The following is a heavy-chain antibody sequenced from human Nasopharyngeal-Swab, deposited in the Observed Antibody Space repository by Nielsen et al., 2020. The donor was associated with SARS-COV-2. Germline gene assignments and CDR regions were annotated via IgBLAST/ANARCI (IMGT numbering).Heavy chain of an antibody. CDR2: IYSGGST. J-gene: IGHJ6*02. Sequence: VRQAPGKGLEWVSVIYSGGSTYYADSVKGRFTISRDNSKNTLYLQMNSLRAEDKAVYYCAIEKVVVVAAGGWYYGMDVWGQGTTVTVSS. V-gene: IGHV3-53*01. D-gene: IGHD2-15*01. CDR3: AIEKVVVVAAGGWYYGMDV.